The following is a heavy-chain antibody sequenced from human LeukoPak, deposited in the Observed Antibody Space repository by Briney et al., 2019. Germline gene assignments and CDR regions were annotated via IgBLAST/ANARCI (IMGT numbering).Heavy chain of an antibody. CDR1: GYTFTSYD. Sequence: ASVKVSCKASGYTFTSYDINWVRQATGQGLEWMGWINPNSGGTNYAQKFQGRVTMTRDTSISTAYMELSRLRSDDTAVYYCAREPHAYYYGMDVWGQGTTVTVSS. CDR3: AREPHAYYYGMDV. CDR2: INPNSGGT. V-gene: IGHV1-2*02. J-gene: IGHJ6*02.